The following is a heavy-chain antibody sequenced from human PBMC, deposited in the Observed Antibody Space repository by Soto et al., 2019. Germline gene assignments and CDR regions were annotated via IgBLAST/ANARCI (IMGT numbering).Heavy chain of an antibody. Sequence: SQTLSLTCAISGYSVASNSAAWNGIRQCPSRGLEWLGRTYYRSKWYNDYAVSVKSRITINPDTSKNQFSLQPNSVTPEDTAVYYCARVRLAAAAPFDYWGQGTLVTVSS. V-gene: IGHV6-1*01. CDR2: TYYRSKWYN. CDR1: GYSVASNSAA. J-gene: IGHJ4*02. CDR3: ARVRLAAAAPFDY. D-gene: IGHD6-13*01.